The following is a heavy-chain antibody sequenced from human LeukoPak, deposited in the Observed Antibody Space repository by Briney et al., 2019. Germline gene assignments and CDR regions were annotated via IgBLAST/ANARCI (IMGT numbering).Heavy chain of an antibody. Sequence: SETLSLTCTVSGYSISSGYYWGWLRQPPGKGLEWIGSIYHSGSTYYNPSLKSRVTISVDTSKNQFSLKLSSVTAADTAVYYCASLGRAVAGPYWGQGTLVTVSS. CDR3: ASLGRAVAGPY. CDR2: IYHSGST. D-gene: IGHD6-19*01. CDR1: GYSISSGYY. J-gene: IGHJ4*02. V-gene: IGHV4-38-2*02.